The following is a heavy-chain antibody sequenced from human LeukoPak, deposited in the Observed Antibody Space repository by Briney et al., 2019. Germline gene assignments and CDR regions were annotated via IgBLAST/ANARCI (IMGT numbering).Heavy chain of an antibody. CDR1: GFTFSSYA. D-gene: IGHD1-26*01. CDR3: IRGTVGAPGNDY. Sequence: GGSLRLSCAASGFTFSSYAMSWVRQAPGKGLVWVSRIDTDGSFTSYADSVRGRFTISRDNAKNTLYLQMSSLRAEDTAVYYCIRGTVGAPGNDYWGQGTLVTVSS. V-gene: IGHV3-74*01. J-gene: IGHJ4*02. CDR2: IDTDGSFT.